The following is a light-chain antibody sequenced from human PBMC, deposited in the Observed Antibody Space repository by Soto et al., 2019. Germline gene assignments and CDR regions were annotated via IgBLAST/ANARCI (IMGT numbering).Light chain of an antibody. J-gene: IGKJ1*01. Sequence: DIQMTQSPSTLSASVGDRVTITCRASQSISDWVAWYQQKPGKAPKLRIDAAASLQSGVPSRFSGSGAGTEFTLTISSLQPDDFATYYCQQYNPYSRTFGQGTKVDI. CDR3: QQYNPYSRT. V-gene: IGKV1-5*01. CDR1: QSISDW. CDR2: AAA.